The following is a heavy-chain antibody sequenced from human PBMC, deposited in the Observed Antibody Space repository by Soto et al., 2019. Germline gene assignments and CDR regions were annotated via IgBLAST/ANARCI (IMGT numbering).Heavy chain of an antibody. CDR2: MNPNSGNT. CDR3: ARGPNSSGWYSFYYYYYMDV. D-gene: IGHD6-19*01. Sequence: ASVKVSCKASGYTFTSYDINWVRQATGQGLEWMGWMNPNSGNTGYAQKFQGRVTMTRNTSISTAYMELSSLRSEDTAVYYCARGPNSSGWYSFYYYYYMDVWGKGTTVTV. J-gene: IGHJ6*03. CDR1: GYTFTSYD. V-gene: IGHV1-8*01.